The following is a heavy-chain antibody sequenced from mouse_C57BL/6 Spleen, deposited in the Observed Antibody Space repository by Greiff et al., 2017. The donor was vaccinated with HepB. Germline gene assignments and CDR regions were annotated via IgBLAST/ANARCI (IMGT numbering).Heavy chain of an antibody. CDR3: TGLETVVR. V-gene: IGHV14-4*01. D-gene: IGHD1-1*01. CDR1: GFNIKDDY. CDR2: IDPENGDT. Sequence: EVQLQQSGAELVRPGASVKLSCTASGFNIKDDYMHWVKQRPEQGLEWIGWIDPENGDTEYASKFQGKATITADTSSNTAYLQLSSLTSEDTAVYYCTGLETVVRWGQGTTLTVSS. J-gene: IGHJ2*01.